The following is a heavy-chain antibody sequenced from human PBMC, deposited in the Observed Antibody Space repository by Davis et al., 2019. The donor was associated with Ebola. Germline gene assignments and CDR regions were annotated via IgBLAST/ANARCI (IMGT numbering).Heavy chain of an antibody. D-gene: IGHD6-19*01. CDR3: ARQLSFGWWSFDS. J-gene: IGHJ4*02. Sequence: PGGSLRLSCTVSGGSISSNYWWGWIRQPPGKGLEWIGSIHNSGNTYYNPSLKSRVTTSIDTSENQFSLKLTSVTAADTAVYYYARQLSFGWWSFDSWGQGTLVTASS. CDR2: IHNSGNT. V-gene: IGHV4-39*01. CDR1: GGSISSNYW.